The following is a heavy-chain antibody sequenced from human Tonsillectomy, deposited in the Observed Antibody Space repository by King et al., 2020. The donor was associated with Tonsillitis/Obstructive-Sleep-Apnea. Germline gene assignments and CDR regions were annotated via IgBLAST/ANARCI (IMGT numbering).Heavy chain of an antibody. CDR1: GFTFSSYS. V-gene: IGHV3-48*02. Sequence: VQLVESGGGLVQPGGSLRLSCAASGFTFSSYSMNWVRQAPGKGLEWVSYISISSSTIYYADSVKGRFTISRDNAKNSLYLQMNSLRDEDTAVYYCASLRLGYCSSTSCYTPYYYYYMDVWGKGTTVTVSS. D-gene: IGHD2-2*02. CDR3: ASLRLGYCSSTSCYTPYYYYYMDV. CDR2: ISISSSTI. J-gene: IGHJ6*03.